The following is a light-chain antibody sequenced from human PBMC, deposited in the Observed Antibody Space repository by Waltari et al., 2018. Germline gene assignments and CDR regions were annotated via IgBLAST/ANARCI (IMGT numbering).Light chain of an antibody. CDR3: QSYDSSLSGYV. CDR2: GNT. V-gene: IGLV1-40*01. J-gene: IGLJ1*01. Sequence: QSVLTQPPSVSGAPGQRVSISCTGSKSNIGAGYDVHWYQQLPGTAPKLLIYGNTNRPSGVPHRFFGSKSVTSASLAITGLQAEDEADYYCQSYDSSLSGYVFGTGTKVTVL. CDR1: KSNIGAGYD.